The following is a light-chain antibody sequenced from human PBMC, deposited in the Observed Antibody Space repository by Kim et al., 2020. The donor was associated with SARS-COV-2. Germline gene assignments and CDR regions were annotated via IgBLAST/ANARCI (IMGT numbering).Light chain of an antibody. CDR3: QPRANWPVT. CDR1: QSIGNY. J-gene: IGKJ4*01. V-gene: IGKV3-11*01. CDR2: DAS. Sequence: EIVLTQSPATLSLSPGERATLSCRASQSIGNYLAWYQQKPGQAPRPLIYDASRRATGIPARFSATWSGTDFTLTISSLEPEDFAVYYCQPRANWPVTFGGGTTVDIK.